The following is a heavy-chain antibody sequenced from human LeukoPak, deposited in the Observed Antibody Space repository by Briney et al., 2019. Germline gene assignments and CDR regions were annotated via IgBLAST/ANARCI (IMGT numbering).Heavy chain of an antibody. CDR1: GYTFTSYY. CDR2: INPSGGST. D-gene: IGHD1-26*01. CDR3: AIGGEPRVGATSPHAFDI. J-gene: IGHJ3*02. V-gene: IGHV1-46*01. Sequence: ASVKVSCKASGYTFTSYYMHWVRQAPGQGLEWMGIINPSGGSTSYAQKFQGRVTMTRDTSTSTVYMELSSLRSEDTAVYYCAIGGEPRVGATSPHAFDIWGQGTMVTVSS.